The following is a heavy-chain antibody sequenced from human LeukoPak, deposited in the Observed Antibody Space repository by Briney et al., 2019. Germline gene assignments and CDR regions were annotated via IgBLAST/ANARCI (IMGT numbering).Heavy chain of an antibody. J-gene: IGHJ4*02. CDR1: GYTLTELS. CDR3: ATLQTHDYGDHRFDY. Sequence: GASVKVCCKVSGYTLTELSMHWVRQAPGKGLEWMGGFDPEDGETIYAQKFQGRVTMTEDTSTDTAYMELSSLRSEDTAVYYCATLQTHDYGDHRFDYWGQGTLVTVSS. V-gene: IGHV1-24*01. D-gene: IGHD4-17*01. CDR2: FDPEDGET.